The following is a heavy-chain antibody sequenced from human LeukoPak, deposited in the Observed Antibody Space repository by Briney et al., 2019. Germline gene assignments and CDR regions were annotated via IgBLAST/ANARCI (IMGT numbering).Heavy chain of an antibody. CDR3: ARGLAYYYGSGSYPRDY. D-gene: IGHD3-10*01. CDR1: GFTFSSYA. CDR2: ISYDGSNK. V-gene: IGHV3-30-3*01. J-gene: IGHJ4*02. Sequence: GGSLRLSCAASGFTFSSYAMHWVRQAPGNGLEWVAVISYDGSNKYYADSVKGRFTISRDNSKNTLYLQMNSLRAEDTAVYYCARGLAYYYGSGSYPRDYWGQGTLVTVSS.